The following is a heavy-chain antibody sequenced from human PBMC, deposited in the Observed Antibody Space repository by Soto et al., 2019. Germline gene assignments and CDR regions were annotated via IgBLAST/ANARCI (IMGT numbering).Heavy chain of an antibody. CDR3: ARVMRFVEMATFDY. CDR2: IYYSGST. J-gene: IGHJ4*02. Sequence: SETLSLTCTVSGGSISSYYWSWIRQPPGKGLEWIGYIYYSGSTNYNPSLKSRVTISVDTAKNQFSLKMSSVTAADTAVYYCARVMRFVEMATFDYWGQGTLVTVS. D-gene: IGHD5-12*01. V-gene: IGHV4-59*01. CDR1: GGSISSYY.